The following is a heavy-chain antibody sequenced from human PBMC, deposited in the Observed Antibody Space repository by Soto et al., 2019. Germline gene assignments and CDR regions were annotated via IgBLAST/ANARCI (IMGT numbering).Heavy chain of an antibody. CDR3: AKELVSEQFGSWGKIFDY. J-gene: IGHJ4*02. V-gene: IGHV3-23*01. Sequence: GGSLRLSCAASGFTFSSYAMSWVRQAPGKGLEWVSAISGSGGSTYYADSVKGRFTISRDNSKNTLYLQMNSLRAEDTAVYYCAKELVSEQFGSWGKIFDYWGQGTLVTVSS. CDR1: GFTFSSYA. D-gene: IGHD6-13*01. CDR2: ISGSGGST.